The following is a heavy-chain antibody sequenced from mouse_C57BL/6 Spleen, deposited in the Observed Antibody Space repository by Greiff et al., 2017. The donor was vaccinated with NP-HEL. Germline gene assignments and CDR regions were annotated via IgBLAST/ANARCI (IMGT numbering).Heavy chain of an antibody. CDR1: GFTFSSYG. CDR3: ARPLIYYYGSSSFDY. Sequence: EVMLVESGGDLVKPGGSLKLSCAASGFTFSSYGMSWVRQTPDKRLEWVATISSGGSYTYYPDSVKGRFTISRDNAKNTLYLQMSSLKSEDTAMYYCARPLIYYYGSSSFDYWGQGTTLTVSS. J-gene: IGHJ2*01. D-gene: IGHD1-1*01. CDR2: ISSGGSYT. V-gene: IGHV5-6*01.